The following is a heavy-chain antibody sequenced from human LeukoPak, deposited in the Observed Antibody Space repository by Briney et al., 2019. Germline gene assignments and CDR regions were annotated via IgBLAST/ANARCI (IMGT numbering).Heavy chain of an antibody. Sequence: PSETLSLTCTVSGGSISSYYWSWIRQPPGKGLEWIGYIYYSGSTNYNPSLKSRVTISVDTSKNQFSLKLSSVTAADTAVYYCARAGGPLTMIVVGFDYWGQGTLVTVSS. CDR3: ARAGGPLTMIVVGFDY. V-gene: IGHV4-59*01. CDR1: GGSISSYY. CDR2: IYYSGST. J-gene: IGHJ4*02. D-gene: IGHD3-22*01.